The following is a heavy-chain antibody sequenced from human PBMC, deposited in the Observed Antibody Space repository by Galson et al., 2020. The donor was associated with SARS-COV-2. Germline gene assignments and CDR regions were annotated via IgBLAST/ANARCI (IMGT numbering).Heavy chain of an antibody. CDR2: IIPIFGAA. CDR3: ARDSPPYNDAQRGMDV. D-gene: IGHD3-16*01. J-gene: IGHJ6*02. Sequence: SVNVSCKAFGGIFSNYVISWVRQAPGQGLEWMGGIIPIFGAANYAQKFHGRLTITADESTSTVYMDLRSLRSEDTALYYCARDSPPYNDAQRGMDVWGQGTTLTVSS. V-gene: IGHV1-69*13. CDR1: GGIFSNYV.